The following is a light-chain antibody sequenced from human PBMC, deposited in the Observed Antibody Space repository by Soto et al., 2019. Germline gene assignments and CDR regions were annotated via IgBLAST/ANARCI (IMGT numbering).Light chain of an antibody. CDR3: SSYTNSRNRV. CDR1: SSDVGAYNY. CDR2: EVT. J-gene: IGLJ2*01. Sequence: QSALTQPASVSGSPGQSITISCTGTSSDVGAYNYVSWYQQHPGKAPKLMIYEVTNRPSGVSNRFSGSKSGNTASLTISGLQAEDEADYYCSSYTNSRNRVFGGGTKLTVL. V-gene: IGLV2-14*01.